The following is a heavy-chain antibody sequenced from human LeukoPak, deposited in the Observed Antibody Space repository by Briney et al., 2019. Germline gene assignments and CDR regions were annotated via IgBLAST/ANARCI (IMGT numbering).Heavy chain of an antibody. CDR2: IYSGGST. CDR3: ARDRGAHGTDV. V-gene: IGHV3-53*01. Sequence: GGSLRLSCAASGFTVSSNYMSWVRQAPGKGLEWASVIYSGGSTYYADSVKGRFTISRDNSKNTLYLQMNSLRAEDTAVYYCARDRGAHGTDVWGQGTTVTVSS. J-gene: IGHJ6*02. CDR1: GFTVSSNY.